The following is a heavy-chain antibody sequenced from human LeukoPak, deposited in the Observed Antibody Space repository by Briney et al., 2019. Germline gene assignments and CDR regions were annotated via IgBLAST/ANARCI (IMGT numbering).Heavy chain of an antibody. CDR3: ATGSSSSSWYRYYDYYGMDV. CDR2: VIPIFGTP. V-gene: IGHV1-69*05. Sequence: GASVKVSCKASGGTFISYIISWVRQAPGQGLEWMGGVIPIFGTPNYAPKFEGRVTITTDESTKTAYMELSSLRSEDTAVYYCATGSSSSSWYRYYDYYGMDVWGQGTPFTVSS. D-gene: IGHD6-13*01. J-gene: IGHJ6*02. CDR1: GGTFISYI.